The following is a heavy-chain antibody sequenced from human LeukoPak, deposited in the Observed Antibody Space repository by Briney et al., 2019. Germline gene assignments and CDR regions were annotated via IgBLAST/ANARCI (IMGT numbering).Heavy chain of an antibody. Sequence: KSSETLSLTCAVSGYSISSGYYWGWIRQPPGKGLEWIGSIYHSGSTYYNPSLKSRVTISVDTSKNQFSLKLSSVTAADTAVYYCARLGGYCTNGVCSNDWGQGTLVTLSS. J-gene: IGHJ4*02. V-gene: IGHV4-38-2*01. CDR1: GYSISSGYY. CDR3: ARLGGYCTNGVCSND. D-gene: IGHD2-8*01. CDR2: IYHSGST.